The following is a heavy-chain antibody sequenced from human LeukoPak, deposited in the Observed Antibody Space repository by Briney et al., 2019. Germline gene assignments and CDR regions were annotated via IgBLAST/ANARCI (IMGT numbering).Heavy chain of an antibody. CDR3: ARGSTQYSSGWYGLDY. V-gene: IGHV3-74*01. CDR2: VNSDGSST. CDR1: GFTFSSYW. D-gene: IGHD6-19*01. Sequence: GGSLRLSCAASGFTFSSYWVHWVRQAPGKGLVWVSRVNSDGSSTTYADSVKGRFTISRDNAKNTLYLQMNSLRAEDTAVYYCARGSTQYSSGWYGLDYWGQGTLVTVSS. J-gene: IGHJ4*02.